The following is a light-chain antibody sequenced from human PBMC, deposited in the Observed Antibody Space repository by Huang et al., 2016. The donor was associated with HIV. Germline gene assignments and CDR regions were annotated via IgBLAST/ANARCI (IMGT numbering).Light chain of an antibody. Sequence: IVMTQTPLSLSVTPGQPASISCTSSESLLHSDGKTCLCWYLQKPGQSPQLLIHEVSTHCSGVPDRFSGSGSGTDFTLNISRVEAEDVGIYYCMQTIQLPYTFGQGAKLEIK. CDR1: ESLLHSDGKTC. CDR3: MQTIQLPYT. J-gene: IGKJ2*01. CDR2: EVS. V-gene: IGKV2D-29*02.